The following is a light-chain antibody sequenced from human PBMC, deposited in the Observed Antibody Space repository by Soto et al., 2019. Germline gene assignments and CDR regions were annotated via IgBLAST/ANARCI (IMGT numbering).Light chain of an antibody. CDR1: RGISSY. Sequence: DIQMTQSPSTLSASVGDRVTITCQASRGISSYLAWYQQKPGKPPKLLVYSASTLQSGVPSRFSGSGSGPDFTLTISSLQPEDSATYFCQQLNSYPQTFGQGTRLEI. J-gene: IGKJ5*01. CDR2: SAS. CDR3: QQLNSYPQT. V-gene: IGKV1-9*01.